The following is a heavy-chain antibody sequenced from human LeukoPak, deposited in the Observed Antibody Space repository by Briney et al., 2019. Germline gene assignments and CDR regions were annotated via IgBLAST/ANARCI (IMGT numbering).Heavy chain of an antibody. CDR1: GFTFDDYA. CDR2: ISWNSGSI. D-gene: IGHD5-12*01. CDR3: AKDIFGSGYYYFDY. J-gene: IGHJ4*02. V-gene: IGHV3-9*01. Sequence: GRSLRLSCAASGFTFDDYAMHWVRQAPGKGLEWVSGISWNSGSIGYADSVKGRFTISRDNAKNSLYLQMNSLRAEDTALYYCAKDIFGSGYYYFDYRGQGTLVTVSS.